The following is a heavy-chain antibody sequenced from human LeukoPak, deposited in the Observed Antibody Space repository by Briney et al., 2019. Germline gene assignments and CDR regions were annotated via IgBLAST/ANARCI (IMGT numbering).Heavy chain of an antibody. Sequence: GGSLRLSCAASGFTFSDYYMTWIRQAPGKGLEWVSYISNSGSTIYYADSVKGRFTISRDNSKNTLYLQMNSLRAEDTAVYYCARGRSYSSSWYYFDYWGQGTLVTVSS. D-gene: IGHD6-13*01. CDR2: ISNSGSTI. CDR1: GFTFSDYY. V-gene: IGHV3-11*04. J-gene: IGHJ4*02. CDR3: ARGRSYSSSWYYFDY.